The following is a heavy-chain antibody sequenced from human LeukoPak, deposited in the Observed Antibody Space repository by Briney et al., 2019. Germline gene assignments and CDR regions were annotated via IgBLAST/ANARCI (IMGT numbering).Heavy chain of an antibody. CDR1: GFTFSGYA. Sequence: GGSLRLSCAASGFTFSGYAMHWVRQAPGKGLEWVAVISYDGSNKYYADSVKGRFTISRDNSKNTLYLQMNSLRAEDTAVYYCARSVDFDYWGQGTLVTVSS. CDR3: ARSVDFDY. CDR2: ISYDGSNK. V-gene: IGHV3-30-3*01. J-gene: IGHJ4*02.